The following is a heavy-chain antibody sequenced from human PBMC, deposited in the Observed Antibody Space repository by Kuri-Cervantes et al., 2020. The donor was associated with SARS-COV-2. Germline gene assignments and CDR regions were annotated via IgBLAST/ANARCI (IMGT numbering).Heavy chain of an antibody. CDR2: ISAGGGST. J-gene: IGHJ4*02. CDR3: TKSDCSSTSCSPATFDH. CDR1: GFTFSSCA. V-gene: IGHV3-23*01. Sequence: ETLSLTCAASGFTFSSCAMSWVRQAPGKGLEWVSGISAGGGSTNFADSVKGRFTISRDNAKNSLYLQMNSLRAEDTALYYCTKSDCSSTSCSPATFDHWGQGTLVAVSS. D-gene: IGHD2-2*01.